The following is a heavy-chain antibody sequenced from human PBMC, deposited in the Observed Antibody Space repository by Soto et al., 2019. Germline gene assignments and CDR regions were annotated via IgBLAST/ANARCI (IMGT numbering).Heavy chain of an antibody. Sequence: SETLSLTCAFSGTSISSTFWLTWVRQPPGKGLEWIGEVYHSGSTKYNPSLKSRVTISVDKSKNQFSLELRAVTAADTAVYYYATLPPRIVVVKTEIPTWGQGTLVTVSS. CDR1: GTSISSTFW. J-gene: IGHJ5*02. CDR2: VYHSGST. V-gene: IGHV4-4*02. D-gene: IGHD2-15*01. CDR3: ATLPPRIVVVKTEIPT.